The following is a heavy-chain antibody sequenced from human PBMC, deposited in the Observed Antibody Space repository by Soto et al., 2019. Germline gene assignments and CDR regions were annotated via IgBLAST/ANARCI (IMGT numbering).Heavy chain of an antibody. CDR1: GFTFSSYG. Sequence: GGSLRLSCAASGFTFSSYGIHWVRRAPGKGREWGAVISYDGSNNTYAYSVKGRVTISRDNSKNTLYLQMKSLRDEDTAVYYCATDFAQHLVTPSYYFDYGGQGTLVTVSS. V-gene: IGHV3-30*03. CDR3: ATDFAQHLVTPSYYFDY. CDR2: ISYDGSNN. J-gene: IGHJ4*02. D-gene: IGHD6-13*01.